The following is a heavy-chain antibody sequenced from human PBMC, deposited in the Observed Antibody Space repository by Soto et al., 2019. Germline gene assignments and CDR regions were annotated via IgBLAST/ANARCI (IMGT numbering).Heavy chain of an antibody. V-gene: IGHV1-18*01. Sequence: QVQLVQSGAEVKKPGASVKVSCKASGYTFTSYGISWVRQAPGQGLEWMGWISAYNGNTNYAQKLQGRVTMTTDTSTSTAYMELRSLRSDDTAVYNCARDCITMVRGTNYYYMDVWGKGTTVTVSS. D-gene: IGHD3-10*01. CDR3: ARDCITMVRGTNYYYMDV. J-gene: IGHJ6*03. CDR2: ISAYNGNT. CDR1: GYTFTSYG.